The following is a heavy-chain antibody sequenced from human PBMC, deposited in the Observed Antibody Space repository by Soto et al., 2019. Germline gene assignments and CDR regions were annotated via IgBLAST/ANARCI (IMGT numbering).Heavy chain of an antibody. Sequence: GGSLRLSCAASGFTFSDYYMSWIRQAPGKGLEWVSYISSSGSTIYYADSVKGRFTISRDNAKNSLYLQMNSLRAEDTAVYYCAREGRYCSSTSCYRTYYYYGMDFWGQGTTVTVSS. J-gene: IGHJ6*02. D-gene: IGHD2-2*01. CDR3: AREGRYCSSTSCYRTYYYYGMDF. CDR1: GFTFSDYY. CDR2: ISSSGSTI. V-gene: IGHV3-11*01.